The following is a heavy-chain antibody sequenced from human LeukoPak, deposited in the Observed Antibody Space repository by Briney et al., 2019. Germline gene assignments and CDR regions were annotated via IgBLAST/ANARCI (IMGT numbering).Heavy chain of an antibody. CDR3: ARVSGLGMNEYYQH. CDR1: GLSFADSW. J-gene: IGHJ1*01. Sequence: GGSLRLSCAASGLSFADSWMLWVRQAPGKGLVWGSRINNDGSDTRYADSVRGRFTISRDNAKNTLYLQMNSLRAEDTAVYYCARVSGLGMNEYYQHWGQGTLVTVPS. CDR2: INNDGSDT. V-gene: IGHV3-74*01. D-gene: IGHD3-16*01.